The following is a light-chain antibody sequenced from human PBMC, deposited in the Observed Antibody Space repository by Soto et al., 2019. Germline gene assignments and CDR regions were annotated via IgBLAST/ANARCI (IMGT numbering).Light chain of an antibody. V-gene: IGLV2-14*01. CDR2: DVS. Sequence: QSVLTRPASVSGSPGQSITISCTGTSSDVGGYNYVSWYQQHPGKAPKLMIYDVSNRPSGVSNRFSGSKSGSTASLTISGLQAEDEADYYCSSYTSSSTLEGVFGTGTKVTVL. CDR1: SSDVGGYNY. J-gene: IGLJ1*01. CDR3: SSYTSSSTLEGV.